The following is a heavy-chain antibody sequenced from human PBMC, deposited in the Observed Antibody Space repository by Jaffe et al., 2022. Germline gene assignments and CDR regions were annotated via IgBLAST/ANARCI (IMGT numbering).Heavy chain of an antibody. D-gene: IGHD3-10*01. CDR2: IYYSGST. CDR3: ARYRTYYYGSGSPAGNWFDP. J-gene: IGHJ5*02. V-gene: IGHV4-59*01. CDR1: GGSISSYY. Sequence: QVQLQESGPGLVKPSETLSLTCTVSGGSISSYYWSWIRQPPGKGLEWIGYIYYSGSTNYNPSLKSRVTISVDTSKNQFSLKLSSVTAADTAVYYCARYRTYYYGSGSPAGNWFDPWGQGTLVTVSS.